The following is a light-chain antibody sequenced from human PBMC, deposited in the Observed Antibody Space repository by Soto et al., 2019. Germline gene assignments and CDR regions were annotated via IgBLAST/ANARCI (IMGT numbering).Light chain of an antibody. J-gene: IGKJ4*01. V-gene: IGKV3-11*01. Sequence: DSVLTQSPATLSSSAGERSTLSCRASQSVRTYLVWYQQKPGKAPSLLIYDTSTRATGVPARFSGSGSGTDFTLTISSLEPEDFAIYYCHQRSNWPRTFGGGTKVDIK. CDR2: DTS. CDR3: HQRSNWPRT. CDR1: QSVRTY.